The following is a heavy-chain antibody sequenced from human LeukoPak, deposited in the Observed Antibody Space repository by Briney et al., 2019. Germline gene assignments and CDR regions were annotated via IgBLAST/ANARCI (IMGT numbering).Heavy chain of an antibody. CDR1: GGTFSSYA. J-gene: IGHJ4*02. V-gene: IGHV1-69*01. Sequence: SVKVSCKASGGTFSSYAISWVRQAPGQGLEWMGGIIPIFGTANYAQKFQGRVTITADEFTSTAYMELSSLRSEDTAVYYCARSGVNCSGGSCYKDYYFDYWGQGTLVTVSS. CDR3: ARSGVNCSGGSCYKDYYFDY. D-gene: IGHD2-15*01. CDR2: IIPIFGTA.